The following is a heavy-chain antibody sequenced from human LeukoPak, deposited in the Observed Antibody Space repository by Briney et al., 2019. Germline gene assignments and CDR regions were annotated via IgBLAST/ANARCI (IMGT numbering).Heavy chain of an antibody. CDR3: AREDMVATCVY. V-gene: IGHV3-21*01. D-gene: IGHD5-12*01. CDR2: SSSSSSYI. J-gene: IGHJ4*02. CDR1: GVFFSSYS. Sequence: PGGSLRLSCAASGVFFSSYSMNWVRQAPGKGLEWVSSSSSSSSYIYYADSVKGRFTISRDKAKNSLYLQMNSLRAEDTAIYYCAREDMVATCVYWGQGTLVTVSS.